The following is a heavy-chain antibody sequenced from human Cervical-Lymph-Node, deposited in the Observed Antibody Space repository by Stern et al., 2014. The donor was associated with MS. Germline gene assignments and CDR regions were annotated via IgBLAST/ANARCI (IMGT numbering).Heavy chain of an antibody. J-gene: IGHJ4*02. V-gene: IGHV3-7*01. CDR2: IKQDGSEK. CDR3: ARTRDGYNVYFDY. D-gene: IGHD5-24*01. CDR1: GFTFSTYW. Sequence: VQLVESGGGLVQPGGSLRLSCAASGFTFSTYWMSWVRQAPGKGLEWVANIKQDGSEKYYVDSVKGRFTISRDNAKNSLYLQMNSLRAEDTAVYYCARTRDGYNVYFDYWGQGTLVTVSS.